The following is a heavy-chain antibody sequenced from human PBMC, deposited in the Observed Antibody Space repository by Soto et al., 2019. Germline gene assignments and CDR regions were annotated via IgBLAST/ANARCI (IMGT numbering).Heavy chain of an antibody. CDR3: ARRGEYSSGWYNWFDP. Sequence: SETLSLTCTVSGGSISSGSYYWGWIRQPPGKGLGWIGSIYYSGSTYYNPSLKSRVTISVDTSKNQFSLKLSSVTAADTAVYYCARRGEYSSGWYNWFDPWGQGTLVTVSS. J-gene: IGHJ5*02. CDR1: GGSISSGSYY. V-gene: IGHV4-39*01. CDR2: IYYSGST. D-gene: IGHD6-19*01.